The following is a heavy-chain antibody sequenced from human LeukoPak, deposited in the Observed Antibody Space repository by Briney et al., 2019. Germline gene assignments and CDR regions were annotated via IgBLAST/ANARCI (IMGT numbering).Heavy chain of an antibody. J-gene: IGHJ4*02. Sequence: GGSLRLSCAASGFTFSSYGMHWVRQAPGKGLGWVAFIRYDGSNKYYADSVKGRFTISRDNSKNTLYLQMNSLRAEDTAVYYCAKYRHGSGSYYSNPLDYWGQGTLVTVSS. V-gene: IGHV3-30*02. D-gene: IGHD3-10*01. CDR2: IRYDGSNK. CDR1: GFTFSSYG. CDR3: AKYRHGSGSYYSNPLDY.